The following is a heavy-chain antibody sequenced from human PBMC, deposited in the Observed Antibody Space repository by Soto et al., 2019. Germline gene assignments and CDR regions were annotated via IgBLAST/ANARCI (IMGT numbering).Heavy chain of an antibody. CDR1: GVTFGIYS. CDR3: ERHKLVYAPTGMEV. CDR2: ISSSSSYI. D-gene: IGHD2-8*01. J-gene: IGHJ6*02. V-gene: IGHV3-21*01. Sequence: WESXGLSCAASGVTFGIYSINLFRQAPGKGLEWVSSISSSSSYIYYADSVKGRFTISRDNAKNSLYLQMNSLRAEDTAVYYCERHKLVYAPTGMEVSGPGTTVNVS.